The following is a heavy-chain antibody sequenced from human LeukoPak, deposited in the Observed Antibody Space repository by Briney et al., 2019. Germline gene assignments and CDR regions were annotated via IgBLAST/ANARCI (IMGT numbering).Heavy chain of an antibody. CDR1: GGSFNGFY. J-gene: IGHJ5*02. V-gene: IGHV4-34*01. CDR2: GDHSGGT. Sequence: SETLSLTCAVYGGSFNGFYGSWIRQSPGKGPEWIGEGDHSGGTKYNPSLKSRVTISADSSKNQFSLKLSSVTAADTAVYHCAKNGQTGFSFDPWGQGTLVTVSS. CDR3: AKNGQTGFSFDP. D-gene: IGHD3-9*01.